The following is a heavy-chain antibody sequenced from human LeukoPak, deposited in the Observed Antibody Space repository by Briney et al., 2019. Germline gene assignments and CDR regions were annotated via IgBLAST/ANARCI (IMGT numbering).Heavy chain of an antibody. J-gene: IGHJ5*02. CDR2: IYYSGST. V-gene: IGHV4-59*12. Sequence: SETLSLTCTVSGGSISSYYWSWIRQPPGKGLEWIGYIYYSGSTNYNPSLKSRVTMSVDTSKSQFSLNLMSVTAADTAVYYCTRDTGTTGEVKFDPWGQGTLVTVSS. CDR1: GGSISSYY. CDR3: TRDTGTTGEVKFDP. D-gene: IGHD4-17*01.